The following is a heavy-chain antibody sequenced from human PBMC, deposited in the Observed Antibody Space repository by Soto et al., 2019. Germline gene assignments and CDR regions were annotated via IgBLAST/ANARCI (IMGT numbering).Heavy chain of an antibody. Sequence: GASVKVSCKASGYTFTGYYMHWVRQAPGQGLEWMGWINPNSGGTNYAQKFQGWVTRTRDTSISTAYMELSRLRSDDTAVYYCARDLGADCTNGVCWGGYGMDVWGQGTTVTVSS. CDR2: INPNSGGT. V-gene: IGHV1-2*04. CDR1: GYTFTGYY. J-gene: IGHJ6*02. CDR3: ARDLGADCTNGVCWGGYGMDV. D-gene: IGHD2-8*01.